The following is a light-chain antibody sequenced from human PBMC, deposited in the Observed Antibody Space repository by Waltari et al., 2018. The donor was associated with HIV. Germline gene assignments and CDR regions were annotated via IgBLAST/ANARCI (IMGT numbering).Light chain of an antibody. Sequence: SYELTQPSSVSVSPGPTARSTCSGDKLPEKYARWFQQRPGQAPVLLIYKDTERPSWISERFSGSSSGTTVTLTITGAQVEDEADYYCYSTSDDNVVFGGGTKLMVL. CDR3: YSTSDDNVV. J-gene: IGLJ2*01. CDR2: KDT. CDR1: KLPEKY. V-gene: IGLV3-27*01.